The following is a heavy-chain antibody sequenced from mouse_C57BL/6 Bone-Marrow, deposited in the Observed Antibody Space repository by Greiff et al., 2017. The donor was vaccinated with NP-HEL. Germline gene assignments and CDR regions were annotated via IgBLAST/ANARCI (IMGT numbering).Heavy chain of an antibody. CDR2: ISSGSSTI. CDR3: ARPGGSSPYYFDY. Sequence: EVKLVESGGGLVKPGGSLKLSCAASGFTFSDYGMHWVRQAPEKGLAWVAYISSGSSTIYYADTVKGRFTISRDNAKNTLFLQMTSLRSEDTAMYYCARPGGSSPYYFDYWGQGTTLTVSA. D-gene: IGHD1-1*01. V-gene: IGHV5-17*01. CDR1: GFTFSDYG. J-gene: IGHJ2*01.